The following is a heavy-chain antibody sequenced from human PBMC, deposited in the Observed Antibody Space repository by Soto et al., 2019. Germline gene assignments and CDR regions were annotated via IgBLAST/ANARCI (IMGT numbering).Heavy chain of an antibody. Sequence: SETLSLTCTVSGGSVSSGSYYWSWIRQPPGKGLEWIGYIYYSGSTNYNPSLKSRVTISVDTSKNQFSLKLSSVTAADTAVYYCARQLFMITFGGVIVKGTFDYWGQGTLVTVSS. J-gene: IGHJ4*02. CDR1: GGSVSSGSYY. CDR3: ARQLFMITFGGVIVKGTFDY. D-gene: IGHD3-16*02. CDR2: IYYSGST. V-gene: IGHV4-61*01.